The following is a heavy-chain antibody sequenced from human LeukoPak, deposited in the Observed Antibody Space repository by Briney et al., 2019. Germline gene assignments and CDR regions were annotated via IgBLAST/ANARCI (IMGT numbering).Heavy chain of an antibody. Sequence: ASVKVSCKASGYTFTSYYMHWVRQAPGQGLEWMGIINPSGGSTSYAQKFQGRVTMTRDTSTSTVYMELSSLRSEDTAVYYCARGGVDTAMVTTSFDYWGQGTLVTVSS. CDR2: INPSGGST. J-gene: IGHJ4*02. V-gene: IGHV1-46*01. CDR1: GYTFTSYY. D-gene: IGHD5-18*01. CDR3: ARGGVDTAMVTTSFDY.